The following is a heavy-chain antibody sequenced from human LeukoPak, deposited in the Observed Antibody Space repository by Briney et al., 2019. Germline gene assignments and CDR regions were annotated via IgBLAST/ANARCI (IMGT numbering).Heavy chain of an antibody. V-gene: IGHV3-48*03. CDR2: ISSSGSTI. J-gene: IGHJ4*02. CDR1: GFTFSSYG. CDR3: ARDSAVNYYDSSGYPGVDY. D-gene: IGHD3-22*01. Sequence: GGSLRLSCAASGFTFSSYGMNWVRQAPGKGLEWVSYISSSGSTIYYADSVKGRFTISRDNAKNSLYLQMNSLRAEDTAVYYCARDSAVNYYDSSGYPGVDYWGQGTLVTVSS.